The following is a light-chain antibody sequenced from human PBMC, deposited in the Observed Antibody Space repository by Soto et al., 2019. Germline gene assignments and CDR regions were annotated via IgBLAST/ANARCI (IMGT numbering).Light chain of an antibody. J-gene: IGKJ1*01. CDR3: QQYGSSPGT. V-gene: IGKV3-20*01. Sequence: EIVMTQSPATLSVSPGERATLSCRASQSLGSNLAWYQQKPGQAPRLLIYGASSRATGIPDRFSGSGSGTDFTLTISRLEPEDFAVYYCQQYGSSPGTFGQGTKVDIK. CDR2: GAS. CDR1: QSLGSN.